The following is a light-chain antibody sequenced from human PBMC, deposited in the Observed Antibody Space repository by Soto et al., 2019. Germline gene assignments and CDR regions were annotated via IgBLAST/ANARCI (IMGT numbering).Light chain of an antibody. Sequence: EIVLTQSPVTLSLSPGERATLSCRASQSVYTYLAWYQQKLGQAPRLLIYDVSNRATGIPARFSGSGSGTDFTLTISSLEPEDFAVYYCQQRSTWPVTFGGGTKVEIK. CDR1: QSVYTY. CDR3: QQRSTWPVT. V-gene: IGKV3-11*01. CDR2: DVS. J-gene: IGKJ4*01.